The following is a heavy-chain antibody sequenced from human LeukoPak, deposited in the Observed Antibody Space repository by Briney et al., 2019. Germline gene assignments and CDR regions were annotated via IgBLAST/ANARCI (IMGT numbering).Heavy chain of an antibody. Sequence: ASVKVSCKASGYTFTSYGISWVRQAPGQGLEGMGWISAYNGNTNYAQKLQGRVTMTTDTSTSTAYMELRSLRSDDTAVYYCATTPYYYNGMDVWGQGTTVTVSS. D-gene: IGHD2-15*01. CDR2: ISAYNGNT. CDR3: ATTPYYYNGMDV. V-gene: IGHV1-18*01. J-gene: IGHJ6*02. CDR1: GYTFTSYG.